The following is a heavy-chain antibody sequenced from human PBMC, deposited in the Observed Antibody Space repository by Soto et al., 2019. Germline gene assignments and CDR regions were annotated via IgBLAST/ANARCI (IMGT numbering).Heavy chain of an antibody. CDR2: ISAYNGNT. J-gene: IGHJ6*02. CDR1: GYTFTSYG. CDR3: AVGLFYLWRGNTSLRWYYYYGMDV. V-gene: IGHV1-18*01. Sequence: GASVKVSCKASGYTFTSYGISWVRQAPGQGLEWMGWISAYNGNTNYAQKLQGRVTMTTDTSTSTAYMELRSLRSDDTAVYYCAVGLFYLWRGNTSLRWYYYYGMDVWRQVTTDTV. D-gene: IGHD3-3*01.